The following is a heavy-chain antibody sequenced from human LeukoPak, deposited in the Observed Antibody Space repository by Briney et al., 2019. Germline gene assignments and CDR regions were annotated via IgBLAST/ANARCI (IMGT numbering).Heavy chain of an antibody. D-gene: IGHD5-12*01. J-gene: IGHJ4*02. V-gene: IGHV4-39*07. Sequence: SETLSLTCTVSGGSISSSSYYWGCIRQPPGKGLECIGSIYYSGSTYYNPSLKSRVTISVDTSKNQFSLKLSSVTAADTAVYYCARVRYSGYDFHYYFDYWGPGTLVTVSS. CDR2: IYYSGST. CDR3: ARVRYSGYDFHYYFDY. CDR1: GGSISSSSYY.